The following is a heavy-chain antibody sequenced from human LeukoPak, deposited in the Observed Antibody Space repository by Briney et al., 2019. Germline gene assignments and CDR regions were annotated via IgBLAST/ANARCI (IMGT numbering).Heavy chain of an antibody. Sequence: GGSLRLSCAASGFTFNRYWMSWVRQAPGKGLEWVANIKQDGSEKYYVDSVKGRSTISRDNAKNSLYLQMNSLRAEDTAVYYCARVEASGYDYGAFDYWGQGTLVTVSS. V-gene: IGHV3-7*01. CDR3: ARVEASGYDYGAFDY. CDR2: IKQDGSEK. CDR1: GFTFNRYW. J-gene: IGHJ4*02. D-gene: IGHD5-12*01.